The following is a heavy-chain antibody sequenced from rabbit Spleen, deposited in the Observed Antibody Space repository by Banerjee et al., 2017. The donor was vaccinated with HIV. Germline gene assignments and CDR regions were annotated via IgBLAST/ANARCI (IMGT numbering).Heavy chain of an antibody. J-gene: IGHJ6*01. D-gene: IGHD8-1*01. CDR3: ARDAGTSFSTYGMDL. CDR2: IATSSGTT. Sequence: QQQLEESGGGLVKPGGTLTLTCKASGIDFSSYYYMCWVRQAPGKGLELIACIATSSGTTYYASWAKGRFTISKTSSTTMTLQMTSLTAADTATYFCARDAGTSFSTYGMDLWGPGTLVTVS. CDR1: GIDFSSYYY. V-gene: IGHV1S45*01.